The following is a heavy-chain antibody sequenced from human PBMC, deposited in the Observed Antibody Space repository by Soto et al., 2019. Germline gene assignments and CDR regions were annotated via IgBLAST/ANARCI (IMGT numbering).Heavy chain of an antibody. CDR3: ASEASITGSPFDY. CDR1: GGTFSSYT. D-gene: IGHD1-20*01. V-gene: IGHV1-69*02. CDR2: IIPILGIA. J-gene: IGHJ4*02. Sequence: SVKVSCKASGGTFSSYTISWVRQAPGQGLEWMGRIIPILGIANYAQKFQGRVTITADKSTSTAYMELSSLRSEDTAVYYCASEASITGSPFDYWGQGTLVTVSS.